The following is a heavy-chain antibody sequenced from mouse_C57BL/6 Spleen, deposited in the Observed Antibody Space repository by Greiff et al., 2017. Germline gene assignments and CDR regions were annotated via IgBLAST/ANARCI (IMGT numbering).Heavy chain of an antibody. CDR1: GYTFTSYW. J-gene: IGHJ1*03. CDR2: IYPGSGST. Sequence: QVQLKQPGAELVKPGASVKMSCKASGYTFTSYWITWVKQRPGQGLEWIGDIYPGSGSTNYNEKFKSKATLTVDTSSSTAYMQLSSLTSEDSAVYYCARGLYGSSYWYFDVGGTGTTVTVSS. V-gene: IGHV1-55*01. D-gene: IGHD1-1*01. CDR3: ARGLYGSSYWYFDV.